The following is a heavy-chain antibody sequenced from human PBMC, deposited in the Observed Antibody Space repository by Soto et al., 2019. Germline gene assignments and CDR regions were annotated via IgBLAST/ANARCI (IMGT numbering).Heavy chain of an antibody. CDR1: GFTFSSNA. CDR2: ISGTAGVT. V-gene: IGHV3-23*01. D-gene: IGHD2-15*01. Sequence: EVQLLESGGGLVQPGGSLRLSCTASGFTFSSNAMNWVRQAPGKGLEWVSSISGTAGVTYYADSVKGRVTISRDNAKNSLYLQMNSLRDEDTAVYYCAKDWVCGSSPYWGQGTLVTVSS. CDR3: AKDWVCGSSPY. J-gene: IGHJ4*02.